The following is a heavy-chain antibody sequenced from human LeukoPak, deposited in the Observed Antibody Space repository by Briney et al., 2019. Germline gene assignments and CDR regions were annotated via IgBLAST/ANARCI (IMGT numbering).Heavy chain of an antibody. D-gene: IGHD6-19*01. CDR2: ISGGGGST. J-gene: IGHJ4*02. V-gene: IGHV3-43*02. CDR1: GFTFDDYA. Sequence: GGSLRLSCAASGFTFDDYAMHWVRQAPGKGLEWVSFISGGGGSTYYADSVKGRFTISRDNSKNSLYLQMNSLRTEDTALYYCAKDIGGWYDYWGQGTLVTVSS. CDR3: AKDIGGWYDY.